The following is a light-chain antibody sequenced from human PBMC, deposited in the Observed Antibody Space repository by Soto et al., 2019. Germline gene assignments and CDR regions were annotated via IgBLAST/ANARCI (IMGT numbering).Light chain of an antibody. CDR3: QQRSNWPLT. CDR1: QSVSSY. Sequence: EIVLTQSPATLSLSPGKRATLSYRASQSVSSYLAWYQQKPGQAPRLLIYDASNRATGIPARFSGSGSGTDFTLTISSLEPEDFAVYYCQQRSNWPLTFGPGTKVDIK. V-gene: IGKV3-11*01. J-gene: IGKJ3*01. CDR2: DAS.